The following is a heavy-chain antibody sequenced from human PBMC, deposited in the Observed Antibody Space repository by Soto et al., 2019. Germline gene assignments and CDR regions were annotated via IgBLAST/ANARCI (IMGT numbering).Heavy chain of an antibody. CDR2: ISTYNHNT. V-gene: IGHV1-18*01. CDR1: GYTFTTYG. J-gene: IGHJ4*02. D-gene: IGHD3-10*01. CDR3: ARGPNYGSGSYFDY. Sequence: ASVKVSCKASGYTFTTYGLSWVRQAPGQGLEWMGWISTYNHNTNYAQKFQGRVTMTTDTSTSTVYMELSSLRSEDTAVYYCARGPNYGSGSYFDYWGQGTLVTVSS.